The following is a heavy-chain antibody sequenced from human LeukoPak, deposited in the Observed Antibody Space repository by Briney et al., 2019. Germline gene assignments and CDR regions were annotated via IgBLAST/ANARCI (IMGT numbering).Heavy chain of an antibody. J-gene: IGHJ3*02. V-gene: IGHV3-23*01. CDR3: TTGLWELPTVDAFDI. D-gene: IGHD1-26*01. CDR1: GFTFGTYA. Sequence: PGGSLRLSCAASGFTFGTYAMSWVRQAPGKGLEWVSSIIGSGGNTYYTDSVKGRFTISRDDAKNTLYLQMNSLRAEDAAVYYCTTGLWELPTVDAFDIWGQGTMVTVSS. CDR2: IIGSGGNT.